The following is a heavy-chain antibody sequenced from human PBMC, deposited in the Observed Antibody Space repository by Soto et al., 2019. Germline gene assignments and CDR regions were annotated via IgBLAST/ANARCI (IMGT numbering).Heavy chain of an antibody. CDR1: GYTFTSYA. Sequence: QVQLVQSGAEVKKPGASVKVYCKASGYTFTSYAMHWVRQAPGQRLEWMGWINAGNGNTKYSQKFQGRVTITRDTSASTAYMELSSLRSEDTAVYYCARKGSGSPYYYYGMDVWGQGTTVTVSS. CDR3: ARKGSGSPYYYYGMDV. D-gene: IGHD3-10*01. V-gene: IGHV1-3*01. J-gene: IGHJ6*02. CDR2: INAGNGNT.